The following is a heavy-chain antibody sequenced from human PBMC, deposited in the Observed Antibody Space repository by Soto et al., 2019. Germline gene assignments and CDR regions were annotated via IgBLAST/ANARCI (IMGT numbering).Heavy chain of an antibody. V-gene: IGHV5-51*03. D-gene: IGHD1-26*01. Sequence: EVQLVQSGAEVKKPGESLKISCKGSGDKITTYWIVWVRQMPGKGLEWMGIIYLGDSDTRYSPSFQGQVTISADKSISPAYLQWSSLKASDTAMYYCATASGHYFDYWGQGTLVTVSS. J-gene: IGHJ4*02. CDR3: ATASGHYFDY. CDR1: GDKITTYW. CDR2: IYLGDSDT.